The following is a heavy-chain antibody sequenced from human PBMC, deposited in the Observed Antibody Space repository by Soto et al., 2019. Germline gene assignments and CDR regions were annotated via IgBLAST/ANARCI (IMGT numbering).Heavy chain of an antibody. CDR3: AKDRDFWSGYYYTAGCFDY. V-gene: IGHV3-23*01. CDR2: ISGSGGST. J-gene: IGHJ4*02. Sequence: PGGSLRLSCAASGCTFSSYAMIWVRQAPGKGLEWVSAISGSGGSTYYADSVKGRFTISRDNSKNTLYLQMNSLRAEDTAVYYCAKDRDFWSGYYYTAGCFDYWGQGTLVTVSS. CDR1: GCTFSSYA. D-gene: IGHD3-3*01.